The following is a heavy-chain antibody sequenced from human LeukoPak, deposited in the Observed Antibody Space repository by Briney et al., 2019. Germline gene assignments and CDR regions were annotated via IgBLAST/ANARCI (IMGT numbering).Heavy chain of an antibody. V-gene: IGHV3-23*01. CDR3: AKDVRLRSHDY. J-gene: IGHJ4*02. D-gene: IGHD5-12*01. CDR2: VSGSGGST. Sequence: GGSLRLSCAASGFIFSSYAMSWVRQAAGKGLEWVSSVSGSGGSTYYADSVKGRFTISRDNSRNTLYLQMNSLRAEDTAVYYCAKDVRLRSHDYGGQGTLVTVSS. CDR1: GFIFSSYA.